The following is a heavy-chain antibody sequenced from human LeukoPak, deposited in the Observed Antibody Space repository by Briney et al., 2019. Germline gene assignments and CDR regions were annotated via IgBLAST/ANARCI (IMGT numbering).Heavy chain of an antibody. CDR2: VDPEDGET. Sequence: ASVKVSCKVSGYTFTDYYMHWVQQAPGKGLEWMGLVDPEDGETIYAEKFQGRVTITADTSTDTAYMELSSLRSEDTAVYYCATDGTYCTNGVCYNIPIDYWGQGTLVTVSS. J-gene: IGHJ4*02. V-gene: IGHV1-69-2*01. CDR1: GYTFTDYY. CDR3: ATDGTYCTNGVCYNIPIDY. D-gene: IGHD2-8*01.